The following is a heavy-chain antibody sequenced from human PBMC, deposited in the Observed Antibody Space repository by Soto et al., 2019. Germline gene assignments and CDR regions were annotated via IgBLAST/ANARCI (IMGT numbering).Heavy chain of an antibody. D-gene: IGHD6-6*01. CDR2: ISGRGDRT. J-gene: IGHJ4*02. V-gene: IGHV3-23*01. CDR1: GFTFSSYA. CDR3: AKFPVYYSTSTSGSRYFDS. Sequence: EVQLLESGGGLVQPGGSLRLSCAASGFTFSSYAMSWVRQAPGKGLGWVSSISGRGDRTNHADPVKGRFTISRDNSKNTLYLQMNSLKVEDTAVYYCAKFPVYYSTSTSGSRYFDSWGQGTLVTVS.